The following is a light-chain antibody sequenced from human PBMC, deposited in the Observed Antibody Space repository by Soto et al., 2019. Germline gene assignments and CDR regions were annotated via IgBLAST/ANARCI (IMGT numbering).Light chain of an antibody. V-gene: IGKV3-20*01. J-gene: IGKJ1*01. Sequence: EIVLAQSPGTLSLSPGERATLSCRASQSVSSIYLGWYQKKPGQAPRLLIYGASSRATGVPDRFSGSGSGTDFTLTISRLEPEDFAVYYCQQYGSSPRTFGQGTKVDI. CDR3: QQYGSSPRT. CDR1: QSVSSIY. CDR2: GAS.